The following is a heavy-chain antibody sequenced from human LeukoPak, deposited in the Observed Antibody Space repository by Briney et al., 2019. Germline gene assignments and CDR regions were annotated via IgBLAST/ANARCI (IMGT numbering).Heavy chain of an antibody. CDR1: GGSFSDYY. Sequence: SETLSLTCAVYGGSFSDYYWAWLRQSPGKGLEWIGQINHSGSTNYNPSLKSRVTISVDTSKNQFSLKLSSVTAADTAVYYCARAGRSIAAAAWYFDYWGQGTLVTVSS. D-gene: IGHD6-13*01. V-gene: IGHV4-34*01. CDR3: ARAGRSIAAAAWYFDY. J-gene: IGHJ4*02. CDR2: INHSGST.